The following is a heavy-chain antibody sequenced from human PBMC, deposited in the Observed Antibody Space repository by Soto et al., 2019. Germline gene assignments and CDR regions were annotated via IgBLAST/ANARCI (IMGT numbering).Heavy chain of an antibody. V-gene: IGHV5-51*01. J-gene: IGHJ4*02. D-gene: IGHD5-18*01. CDR1: GYSFTSYW. CDR3: ARQGLRGYSYGYFHY. Sequence: PGESLKISCNGSGYSFTSYWIGWVRQMPGKGLEWMGIIYPGDSDTRYSPSFQGQVTISADKSISTAYLQWSSLKASDTAMYYCARQGLRGYSYGYFHYWGQGTLVTVSS. CDR2: IYPGDSDT.